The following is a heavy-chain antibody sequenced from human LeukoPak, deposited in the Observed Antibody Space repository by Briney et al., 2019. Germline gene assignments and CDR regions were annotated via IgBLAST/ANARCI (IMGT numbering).Heavy chain of an antibody. J-gene: IGHJ4*02. D-gene: IGHD3-22*01. Sequence: GGSQRLSCADSGFSFSHHSMKWVRQAPGKRLEGASYISSGSRSGTTIYYRDSVKGRFTISRENAKNSLYLEMNSLRAEDTDVYCCVRVHYDSSAYPVFDYWGQGALVTV. CDR3: VRVHYDSSAYPVFDY. CDR1: GFSFSHHS. V-gene: IGHV3-48*04. CDR2: ISSGSRSGTTI.